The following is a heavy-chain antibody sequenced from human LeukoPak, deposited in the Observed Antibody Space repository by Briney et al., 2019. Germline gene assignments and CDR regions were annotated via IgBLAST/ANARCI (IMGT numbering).Heavy chain of an antibody. D-gene: IGHD2-15*01. Sequence: GASVKLSCKAAGYTFTSYDINWVPQATGHRLGWRGWVNRNSGNTGYAQKFQGSVTMTRNTSISTAYMELGSLRSEDTAVYYCARGFGSRFNWFDPWGQGTLVTVSS. V-gene: IGHV1-8*01. CDR1: GYTFTSYD. CDR3: ARGFGSRFNWFDP. J-gene: IGHJ5*02. CDR2: VNRNSGNT.